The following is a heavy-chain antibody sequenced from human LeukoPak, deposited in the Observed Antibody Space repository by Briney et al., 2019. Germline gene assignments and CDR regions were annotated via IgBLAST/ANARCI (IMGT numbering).Heavy chain of an antibody. V-gene: IGHV3-30-3*01. CDR1: GFTSSSYA. CDR2: ISYDGSNK. J-gene: IGHJ6*02. CDR3: AGELDYYGMDV. D-gene: IGHD1-1*01. Sequence: PGRSLRLSCAASGFTSSSYAMYWVRQAPGKGLEWVAVISYDGSNKYYADSVKGRFTISRDNSKNTLYLQMNSLRAEDTAVYYCAGELDYYGMDVWGQGTTVTVSS.